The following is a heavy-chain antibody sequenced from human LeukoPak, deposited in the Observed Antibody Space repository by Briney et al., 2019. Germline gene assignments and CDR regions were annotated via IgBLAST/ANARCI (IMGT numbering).Heavy chain of an antibody. CDR2: IKQDRSEK. CDR3: ARGPELWFGENWFDP. CDR1: GFTFSSYW. V-gene: IGHV3-7*01. D-gene: IGHD3-10*01. Sequence: GGSLRLSCAASGFTFSSYWMSWVRQAPGKGLEWVANIKQDRSEKYYVDSVKGRFTISRDNAKNSLYLQMNSLRAEDTAVYYCARGPELWFGENWFDPWGQGTLVTVSS. J-gene: IGHJ5*02.